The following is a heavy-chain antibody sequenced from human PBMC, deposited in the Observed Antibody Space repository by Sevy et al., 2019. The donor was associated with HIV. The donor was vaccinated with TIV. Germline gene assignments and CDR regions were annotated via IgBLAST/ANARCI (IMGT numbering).Heavy chain of an antibody. CDR2: FDPEDGET. CDR1: GYTLTELS. V-gene: IGHV1-24*01. CDR3: ATVSDFWSGYYPPGMDV. Sequence: ASVKVSCKVSGYTLTELSMHWVRQAPGKGLEWMGGFDPEDGETIYAQKFQGRVTMTEDTSTDTPYMELSSLRSEDTAVYYCATVSDFWSGYYPPGMDVWGQGTTVTVSS. D-gene: IGHD3-3*01. J-gene: IGHJ6*02.